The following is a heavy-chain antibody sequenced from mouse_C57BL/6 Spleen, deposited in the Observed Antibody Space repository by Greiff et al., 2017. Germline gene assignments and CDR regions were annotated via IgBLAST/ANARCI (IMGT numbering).Heavy chain of an antibody. CDR1: GFTFSSYA. CDR3: TREGDYYGSREGPWFAY. Sequence: VQLKESGEGLVKPGGSLKLSCAASGFTFSSYAMSWVRQTPEKRLEWVAYISSGGDYIYYADTVKGRFTISRDNARNTLYLQMSSLKSEDTAMYYWTREGDYYGSREGPWFAYWGQGTLVTVSA. CDR2: ISSGGDYI. J-gene: IGHJ3*01. V-gene: IGHV5-9-1*02. D-gene: IGHD1-1*01.